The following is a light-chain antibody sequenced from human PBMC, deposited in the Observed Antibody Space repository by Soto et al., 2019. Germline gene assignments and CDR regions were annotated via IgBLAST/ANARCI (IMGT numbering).Light chain of an antibody. CDR2: KAS. CDR1: QSINSW. Sequence: DIQMTQSPSTLSASVGDRVTITCRASQSINSWLAWYQQKPGKAPKLLIYKASGLESGVPSRFSGSGSGTEFSLTISSMHTDDFETYHCQQYYSFSFAFGPGTKVDIK. V-gene: IGKV1-5*03. J-gene: IGKJ3*01. CDR3: QQYYSFSFA.